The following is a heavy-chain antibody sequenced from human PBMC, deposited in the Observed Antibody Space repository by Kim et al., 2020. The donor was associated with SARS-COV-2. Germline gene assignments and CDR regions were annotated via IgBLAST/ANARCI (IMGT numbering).Heavy chain of an antibody. CDR3: ARDRKSLWFGAGGMDV. D-gene: IGHD3-10*01. CDR1: GFTFSSYS. Sequence: GGSLRLSCAASGFTFSSYSMNWVRQAPGKGLEWVSSISSSSSYIYYADSVKGRFTISRDNAKNSLYLQMNSLRAEDTAVYYCARDRKSLWFGAGGMDVWGQGTTVTVSS. J-gene: IGHJ6*02. CDR2: ISSSSSYI. V-gene: IGHV3-21*01.